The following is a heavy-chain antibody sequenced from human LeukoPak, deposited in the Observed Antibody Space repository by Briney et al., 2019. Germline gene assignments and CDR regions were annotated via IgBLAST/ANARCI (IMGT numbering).Heavy chain of an antibody. J-gene: IGHJ4*02. CDR3: VKPHYDSGNFLDYFDY. V-gene: IGHV1-2*06. CDR1: GYTFNGYY. D-gene: IGHD3-10*01. CDR2: INPNSGAT. Sequence: ASVKVSCKASGYTFNGYYIHWVRQAPGQGLEWMGRINPNSGATNFAQKFQGRVTMTRDTSINTAYMGLSGLRSDDTAVYYCVKPHYDSGNFLDYFDYWGQGTLVTVSS.